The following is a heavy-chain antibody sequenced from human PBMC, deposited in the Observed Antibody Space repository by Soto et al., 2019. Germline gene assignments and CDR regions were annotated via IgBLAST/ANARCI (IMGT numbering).Heavy chain of an antibody. D-gene: IGHD6-19*01. CDR3: AREEPYSSGWYDVDY. CDR1: GFTFSSYA. CDR2: ISYDGSNK. J-gene: IGHJ4*01. V-gene: IGHV3-30-3*01. Sequence: QVQLVESGGGVVQPGRSLRLSCAASGFTFSSYAMHWVRQAPGKGLEWVAVISYDGSNKYYADSVKGRFTISRDNSKNTLYLQMNSLRAEDTAVYYGAREEPYSSGWYDVDYWGHGTLVTVSS.